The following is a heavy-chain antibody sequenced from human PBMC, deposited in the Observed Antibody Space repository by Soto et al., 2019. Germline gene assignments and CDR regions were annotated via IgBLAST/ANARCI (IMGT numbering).Heavy chain of an antibody. V-gene: IGHV1-18*01. CDR1: GYTFTSYA. CDR3: ARDPTPMDV. CDR2: ISAYNGNT. J-gene: IGHJ6*02. Sequence: ASVKVSCKASGYTFTSYAMHWVRQAPGQGLEWMGWISAYNGNTNYAQKLQGRVTMTTDTSTSTAYMDLMSLRSDDTAVYYCARDPTPMDVWGQGTTVTVSS.